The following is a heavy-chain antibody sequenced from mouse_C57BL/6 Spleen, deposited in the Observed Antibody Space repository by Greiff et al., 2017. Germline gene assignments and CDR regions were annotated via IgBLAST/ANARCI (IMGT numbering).Heavy chain of an antibody. CDR1: GYTFTDYE. D-gene: IGHD2-5*01. J-gene: IGHJ1*03. CDR2: IDPETGGT. CDR3: TREDYSSNYYWYFDV. V-gene: IGHV1-15*01. Sequence: QVQLQQSGAELVRPGASVTLSCKASGYTFTDYEMHWVKQTPVHGLEWIGAIDPETGGTAYNQKFKGKAILTADKSSSTAYMELRSLTSEDSAVYNCTREDYSSNYYWYFDVWGTGTTVTVSS.